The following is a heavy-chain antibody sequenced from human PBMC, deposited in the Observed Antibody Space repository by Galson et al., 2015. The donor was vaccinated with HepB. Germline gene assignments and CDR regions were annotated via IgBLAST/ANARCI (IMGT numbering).Heavy chain of an antibody. J-gene: IGHJ5*02. D-gene: IGHD3-10*01. CDR2: IYYSGST. CDR1: GGSISSSSYY. Sequence: LSLTCTVSGGSISSSSYYWGWIRQPPGKGLEWIGSIYYSGSTYYNPSLKSRVTIYVDTSKNQFSLKLSSVTAADTAVYYRARTRITMVRGVIDWSDPWGQGTLVTVSS. V-gene: IGHV4-39*01. CDR3: ARTRITMVRGVIDWSDP.